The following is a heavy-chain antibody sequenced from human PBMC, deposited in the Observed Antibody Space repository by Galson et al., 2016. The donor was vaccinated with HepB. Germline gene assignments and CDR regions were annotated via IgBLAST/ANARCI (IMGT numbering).Heavy chain of an antibody. CDR2: VWLDESSR. CDR1: GFTVSGYG. V-gene: IGHV3-33*01. J-gene: IGHJ5*02. Sequence: SLRLSCAASGFTVSGYGMHWVRQAPGKGLEWVAFVWLDESSRYYADSVKGRFTISRDESENTLFLQMNSLRAEDTAVYYCVRVLRMILGPLDLWGQGTLVSVSS. D-gene: IGHD3-22*01. CDR3: VRVLRMILGPLDL.